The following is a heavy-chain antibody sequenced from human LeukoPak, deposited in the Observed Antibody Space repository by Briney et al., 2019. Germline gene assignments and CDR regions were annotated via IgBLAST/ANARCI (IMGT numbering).Heavy chain of an antibody. CDR2: ISSSSSYI. CDR1: GFTFSSYS. CDR3: ARSITIFGVVIIPDYYFDY. J-gene: IGHJ4*02. Sequence: GGSLRLSCAASGFTFSSYSMNWVRQAPGKGLEWVSSISSSSSYIYYADSVKGRFTISRDNAKNSLYLQMNSLRAEDTAVYYCARSITIFGVVIIPDYYFDYWGQGTLDTVSS. D-gene: IGHD3-3*01. V-gene: IGHV3-21*01.